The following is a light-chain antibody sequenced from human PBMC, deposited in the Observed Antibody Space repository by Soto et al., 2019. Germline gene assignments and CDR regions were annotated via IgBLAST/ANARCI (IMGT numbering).Light chain of an antibody. CDR2: AAS. CDR1: QSISSY. V-gene: IGKV1-39*01. CDR3: QQSYSRVT. J-gene: IGKJ1*01. Sequence: DIQMTQSPSSLSGSVGDGVTITCRASQSISSYVSWYQQKPGKAPKLLIYAASRLQSGVPSRFSGSRSGTDFTLTISSLQPEDFATYYCQQSYSRVTFGQGTKVDIK.